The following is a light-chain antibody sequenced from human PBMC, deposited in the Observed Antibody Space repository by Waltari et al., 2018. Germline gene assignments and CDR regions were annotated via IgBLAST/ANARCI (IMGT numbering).Light chain of an antibody. CDR1: QSVSSY. J-gene: IGKJ2*03. Sequence: VILTQSPATLSLSPGERATLSCRASQSVSSYLAWYQQKPGQAPRLLIYGASSRATGIPDRFSDSGSGTEFTLTISSLEPEDFAVYYCQKYSSSPPYSFGQGTKVEIK. V-gene: IGKV3-20*01. CDR2: GAS. CDR3: QKYSSSPPYS.